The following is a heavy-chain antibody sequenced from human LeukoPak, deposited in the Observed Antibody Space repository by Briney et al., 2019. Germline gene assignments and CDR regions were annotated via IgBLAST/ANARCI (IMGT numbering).Heavy chain of an antibody. CDR1: GFTFSSYA. Sequence: AGGSLRLSCAASGFTFSSYAMSWVRQAPGKGLEWVSAISGSGGSTYYADSVKGRFTISRHNSKNTLYLQMNSLRAEDTAVYYCARAGGSYYKPMLYYFDYWGQGTLVTVSS. V-gene: IGHV3-23*01. CDR2: ISGSGGST. J-gene: IGHJ4*02. CDR3: ARAGGSYYKPMLYYFDY. D-gene: IGHD1-26*01.